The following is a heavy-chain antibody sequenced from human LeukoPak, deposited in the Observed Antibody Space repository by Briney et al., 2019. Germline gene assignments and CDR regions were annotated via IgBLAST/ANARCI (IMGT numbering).Heavy chain of an antibody. CDR2: VSCYSGSI. Sequence: PAGSLRLSCAASGFTFDDYAMHWVRKAPGKGLERDWGVSCYSGSIGYADSVKGRFTISRDNAKNSLYLQMNSLRAEDTAVYYCAKAIWVATTSSWFCLDYWGQGTLVTVSS. D-gene: IGHD1-1*01. CDR1: GFTFDDYA. CDR3: AKAIWVATTSSWFCLDY. V-gene: IGHV3-9*01. J-gene: IGHJ4*02.